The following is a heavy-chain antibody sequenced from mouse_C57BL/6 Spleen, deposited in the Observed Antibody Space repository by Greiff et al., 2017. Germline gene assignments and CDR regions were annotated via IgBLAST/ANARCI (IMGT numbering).Heavy chain of an antibody. Sequence: EVHLVESEGGLVQPGSSMKLSCTASGFTFSDYYMAWVRQVPEKGLEWVANINYDGSSTYYLDSLKSRFIISRDNAKNILYLQMSSLKSEDTATYYCAREGVVEGAMDYWGQGTSVTVSS. J-gene: IGHJ4*01. CDR1: GFTFSDYY. CDR3: AREGVVEGAMDY. D-gene: IGHD1-1*01. CDR2: INYDGSST. V-gene: IGHV5-16*01.